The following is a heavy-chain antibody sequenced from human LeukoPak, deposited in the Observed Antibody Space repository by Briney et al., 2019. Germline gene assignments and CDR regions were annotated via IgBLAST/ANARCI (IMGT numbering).Heavy chain of an antibody. Sequence: SETLSLTCAVYGGSFSGYYWSWIRQPAGKGLEWIGRIYTSGSTNYNPSLTSRVTISVDTSKNQFSLKLSSVTAADTAVYYCAREGMATIIYWGQGTLVTVSS. CDR2: IYTSGST. J-gene: IGHJ4*02. CDR3: AREGMATIIY. D-gene: IGHD5-24*01. V-gene: IGHV4-4*07. CDR1: GGSFSGYY.